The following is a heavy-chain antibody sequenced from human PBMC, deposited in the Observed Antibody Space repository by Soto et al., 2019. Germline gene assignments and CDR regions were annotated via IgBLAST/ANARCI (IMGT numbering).Heavy chain of an antibody. J-gene: IGHJ4*02. V-gene: IGHV1-18*01. D-gene: IGHD3-22*01. CDR3: AREYDSSGYYYGGNFDY. CDR1: GYTFTSYF. CDR2: ISAYNGNT. Sequence: DSVKVSCNASGYTFTSYFISWVRQAPGQGLEWMGWISAYNGNTNYAQKLQGRVTMTTDTSTSTAYMELRSLRSDDTAVYYCAREYDSSGYYYGGNFDYWGQGTLVTVSS.